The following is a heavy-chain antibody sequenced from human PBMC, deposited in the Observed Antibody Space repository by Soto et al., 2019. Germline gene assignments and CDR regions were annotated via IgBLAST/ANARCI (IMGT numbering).Heavy chain of an antibody. Sequence: GGSLRLSCAASGFTVSSNYMSWVRQAPGKGLEWVSVIYSGGSTYYADSVKGRFTISRDNSKNTLYLQMNSLRAEDTAVYYCAREYSSITGTFDYWGQGTLVTVSS. J-gene: IGHJ4*02. CDR3: AREYSSITGTFDY. V-gene: IGHV3-53*01. CDR1: GFTVSSNY. D-gene: IGHD1-7*01. CDR2: IYSGGST.